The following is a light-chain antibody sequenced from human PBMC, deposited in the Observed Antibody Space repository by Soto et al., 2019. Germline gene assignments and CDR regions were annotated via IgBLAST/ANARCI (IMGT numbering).Light chain of an antibody. V-gene: IGKV3-20*01. Sequence: EIVLTQSPGTLSLSPGEGATLSCRASQSVGSTYLAWYQQKPGQAPKLLIYGVSSRATGIPDRFSGSGSGTDFTLTISRLEPEDFAVYYCQQYGTSPLTFGPGTKVDL. CDR1: QSVGSTY. CDR2: GVS. CDR3: QQYGTSPLT. J-gene: IGKJ3*01.